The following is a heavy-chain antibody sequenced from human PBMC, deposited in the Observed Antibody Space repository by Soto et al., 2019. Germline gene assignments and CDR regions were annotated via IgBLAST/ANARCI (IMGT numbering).Heavy chain of an antibody. D-gene: IGHD3-3*01. Sequence: QVQLVQSGAEVKKPGSSVKVSCKAPGGTFSTYIISWVRQAPGQGLEWMGRIIPNPDITDNAQKFQGRVTFSADKSTSTAYMELSSLRSEDTAVYYCARDRITTRGDAFDPWGQGTMVTVSS. CDR3: ARDRITTRGDAFDP. CDR2: IIPNPDIT. V-gene: IGHV1-69*08. CDR1: GGTFSTYI. J-gene: IGHJ3*01.